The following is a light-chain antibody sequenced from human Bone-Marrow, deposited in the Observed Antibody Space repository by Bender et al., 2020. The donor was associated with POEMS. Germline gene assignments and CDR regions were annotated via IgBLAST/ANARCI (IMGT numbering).Light chain of an antibody. Sequence: SYELTQPPSVSVSPGQTASITCSGDKLGDKYVCWYQQKPGQSPVLVISQDTKRPPGIPERFSGSNSGNTATLTISGTQAMDEAEYHCQAWDSSTAAVFGGGTKLTVL. V-gene: IGLV3-1*01. CDR2: QDT. CDR3: QAWDSSTAAV. CDR1: KLGDKY. J-gene: IGLJ2*01.